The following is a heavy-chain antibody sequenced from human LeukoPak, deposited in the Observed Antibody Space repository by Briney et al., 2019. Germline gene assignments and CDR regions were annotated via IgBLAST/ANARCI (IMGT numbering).Heavy chain of an antibody. CDR3: ARGFRGDNFDY. J-gene: IGHJ4*02. V-gene: IGHV4-59*08. D-gene: IGHD7-27*01. CDR2: IYYSGST. CDR1: GGSISSHY. Sequence: SETLSLTCTVSGGSISSHYWNWIRQPPGKGLEWIGFIYYSGSTKYNPSLNSRVTISVGTSKNQFSLKLSSVTAADPAVYFCARGFRGDNFDYWGQGTLVTVSS.